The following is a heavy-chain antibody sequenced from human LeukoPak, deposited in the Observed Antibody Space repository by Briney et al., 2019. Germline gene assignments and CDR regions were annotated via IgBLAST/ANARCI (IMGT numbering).Heavy chain of an antibody. Sequence: SVKVSCKASGGTFSSYAISWVRQAPGQGLEWMGGIIPIFGTANYAQKFQGRVTITADESTSTAYMELSSLRSEDTAVYYCARDSTDCSSTSCPYYYYYYMDVWGKGTTVTVSS. D-gene: IGHD2-2*01. J-gene: IGHJ6*03. CDR2: IIPIFGTA. CDR3: ARDSTDCSSTSCPYYYYYYMDV. V-gene: IGHV1-69*13. CDR1: GGTFSSYA.